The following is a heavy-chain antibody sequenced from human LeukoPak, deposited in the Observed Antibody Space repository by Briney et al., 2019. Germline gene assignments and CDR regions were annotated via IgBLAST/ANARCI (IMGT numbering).Heavy chain of an antibody. CDR1: GGSISCYY. J-gene: IGHJ2*01. D-gene: IGHD6-19*01. Sequence: SETLSLTCTVSGGSISCYYWSWIRQPAGKGLEWIGRIYTSGSTNYNPSLKSRVTMSVDTSKNQFSLKLSSVTAADTAVYYCARDGSAPVLAVAYWYFDLWGRGTLVTVSS. CDR2: IYTSGST. CDR3: ARDGSAPVLAVAYWYFDL. V-gene: IGHV4-4*07.